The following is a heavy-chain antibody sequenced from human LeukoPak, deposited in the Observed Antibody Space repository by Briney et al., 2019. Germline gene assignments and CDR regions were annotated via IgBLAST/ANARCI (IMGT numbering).Heavy chain of an antibody. J-gene: IGHJ6*02. D-gene: IGHD6-6*01. CDR2: IYYSGST. CDR1: GGSMSSYY. Sequence: NSSETLSLTCTVSGGSMSSYYWSWIRQPPGKGLEWIGYIYYSGSTNYNPSLKSRVTISVDTSKKQVSLNLSSVTAADTAVYYCARVAARYVGMDVWGQGTTVTVSS. CDR3: ARVAARYVGMDV. V-gene: IGHV4-59*01.